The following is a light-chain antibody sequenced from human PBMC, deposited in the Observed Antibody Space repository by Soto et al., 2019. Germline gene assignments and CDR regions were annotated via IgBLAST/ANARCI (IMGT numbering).Light chain of an antibody. CDR1: SSDVGGYNY. CDR3: CSYTSTYV. J-gene: IGLJ1*01. V-gene: IGLV2-14*01. Sequence: QSALTQPASVSGSPGQSITISCTGTSSDVGGYNYVSWYQQHPGKAPKLIIYEVTNRPSGVSNRFSGSKSGDTASLTISGLHAEDEADYYCCSYTSTYVFGIGTKLTVL. CDR2: EVT.